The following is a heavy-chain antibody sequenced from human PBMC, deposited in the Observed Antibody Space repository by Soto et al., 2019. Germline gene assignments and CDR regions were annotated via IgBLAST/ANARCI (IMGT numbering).Heavy chain of an antibody. D-gene: IGHD3-10*01. Sequence: QAQLVQSGAEVQKPGASAKVSCTASGYTFTSYGVSWVRQAPGQGLEWMGWISTKIGNTNYAQKLQGRVTMTTDASTSTAYMELRSLRSDDTAVYYCARDRGGGMDVWGQGTTVTVSS. CDR2: ISTKIGNT. V-gene: IGHV1-18*04. CDR1: GYTFTSYG. CDR3: ARDRGGGMDV. J-gene: IGHJ6*02.